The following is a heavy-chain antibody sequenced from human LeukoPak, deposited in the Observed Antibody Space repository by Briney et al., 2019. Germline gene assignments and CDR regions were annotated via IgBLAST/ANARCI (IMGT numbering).Heavy chain of an antibody. CDR2: ISAYNGNT. J-gene: IGHJ4*02. D-gene: IGHD6-13*01. CDR3: ARLLVGSSSWYVGFDY. V-gene: IGHV1-18*01. CDR1: GYTFTSYG. Sequence: GASVKVSCKASGYTFTSYGISWVRQAPGQGLEWMGWISAYNGNTNYAQKLQGRVTMTTDTSTSTAYMELRSLRSDDTAVYYCARLLVGSSSWYVGFDYWGQGTLVTVSS.